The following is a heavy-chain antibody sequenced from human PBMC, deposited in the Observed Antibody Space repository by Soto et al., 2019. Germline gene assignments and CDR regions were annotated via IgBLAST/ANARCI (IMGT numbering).Heavy chain of an antibody. V-gene: IGHV3-48*03. D-gene: IGHD3-3*01. CDR1: GFTFISYE. J-gene: IGHJ3*02. CDR2: ISPSGSPI. CDR3: ARPYDFWSGYHAFEI. Sequence: LRLSCAASGFTFISYEMNWVRQAPGKGLEWVSYISPSGSPIYYADSVKGRFTISRDNAKNSLYLQMNSLRAEDTAVYYCARPYDFWSGYHAFEIWGQGTMVTVSS.